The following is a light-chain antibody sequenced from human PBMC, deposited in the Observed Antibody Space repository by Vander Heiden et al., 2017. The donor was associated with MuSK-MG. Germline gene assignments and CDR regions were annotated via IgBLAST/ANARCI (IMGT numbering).Light chain of an antibody. Sequence: IVLTQSPATLSLSPGERATLSCRASQSIDSYLAWYQQKPGQSPRLLIYDASNRATGIPARFSGSGSGTDFTLTINSLEPEDFAVYYCQQRRSWPKTFGQGTKLEIK. J-gene: IGKJ2*01. CDR2: DAS. V-gene: IGKV3-11*01. CDR3: QQRRSWPKT. CDR1: QSIDSY.